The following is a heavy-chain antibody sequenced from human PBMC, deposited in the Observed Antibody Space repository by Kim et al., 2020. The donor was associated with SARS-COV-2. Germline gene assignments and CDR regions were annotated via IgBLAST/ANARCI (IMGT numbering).Heavy chain of an antibody. V-gene: IGHV3-30*18. CDR2: ISYDGSNK. CDR3: AKDLPDDGETYYYGMDV. CDR1: GFTFSSYG. J-gene: IGHJ6*02. D-gene: IGHD4-17*01. Sequence: GGSLRLSCAASGFTFSSYGMHWVRQAPGKGLEWVAVISYDGSNKYYADSVKGRFTISRDNSKNTLYLQMNSLRAEDTAVYYCAKDLPDDGETYYYGMDVWGQGTTVTVSS.